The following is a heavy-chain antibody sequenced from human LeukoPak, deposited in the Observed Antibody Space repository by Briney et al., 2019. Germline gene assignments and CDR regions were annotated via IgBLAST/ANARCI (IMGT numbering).Heavy chain of an antibody. CDR3: AKDPFVFYGDYGGSAFHI. V-gene: IGHV3-23*01. Sequence: PGGSLRLSGAASGFAFSSYAMSWVRQAPGKGLEWVSAFSGSGGSTYYADSVKGRFTISRDNSKNTLYLQMNSLRAEDTAVYYCAKDPFVFYGDYGGSAFHIWGQGTMVTVSS. CDR1: GFAFSSYA. D-gene: IGHD4-17*01. CDR2: FSGSGGST. J-gene: IGHJ3*02.